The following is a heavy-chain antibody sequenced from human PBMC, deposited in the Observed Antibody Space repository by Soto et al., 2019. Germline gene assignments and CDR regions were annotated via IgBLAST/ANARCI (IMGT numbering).Heavy chain of an antibody. J-gene: IGHJ6*02. Sequence: PSETLSLTCAVYGGSFSGYYWSWIRQPPGKGLEWIGEINHSGSTNYNPSLKSRVTISVDTPKNQFSLKLSSVTAADTAVYYCAGPGYTAMVKYYYYYYCMDVWGQGTTVTVSS. CDR3: AGPGYTAMVKYYYYYYCMDV. CDR2: INHSGST. CDR1: GGSFSGYY. D-gene: IGHD5-18*01. V-gene: IGHV4-34*01.